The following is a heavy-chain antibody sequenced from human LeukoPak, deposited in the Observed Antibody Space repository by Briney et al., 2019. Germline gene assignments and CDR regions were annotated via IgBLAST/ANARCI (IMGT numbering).Heavy chain of an antibody. Sequence: GGSLRLSCAASGFTFSSYSMDWVRQAPGKGLEWVSSISSSSSYIYYADSVKGRFTISRDNAKNSLYLQMNSLRAEDTAVYYCARGGQRNFDYWGQGTLVTVSS. CDR1: GFTFSSYS. V-gene: IGHV3-21*01. CDR3: ARGGQRNFDY. CDR2: ISSSSSYI. J-gene: IGHJ4*02. D-gene: IGHD3/OR15-3a*01.